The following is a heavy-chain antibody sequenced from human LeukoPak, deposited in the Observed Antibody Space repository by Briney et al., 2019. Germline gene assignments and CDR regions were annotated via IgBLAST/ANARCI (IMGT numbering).Heavy chain of an antibody. CDR2: INPSGGVT. D-gene: IGHD6-13*01. V-gene: IGHV1-46*01. CDR1: VYTFTSYY. CDR3: ARDNKERQLGGY. J-gene: IGHJ4*02. Sequence: GASVKVSCKASVYTFTSYYMHWVRHAPGQGLEWVGLINPSGGVTSYAQNFKGRVTMTRDTSTSTVYMELSSLRSEDTAVYYCARDNKERQLGGYWGQGTLVTVSS.